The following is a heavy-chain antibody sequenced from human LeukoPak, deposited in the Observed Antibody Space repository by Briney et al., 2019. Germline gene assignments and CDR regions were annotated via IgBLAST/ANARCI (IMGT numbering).Heavy chain of an antibody. D-gene: IGHD6-13*01. Sequence: GGSLRLSCAASGFTFSSSTMSWVRQAPGKGLEWVSSISGSGDSTWYADSVKGRFTISRDNSKNTLSLQMNSLRAEDTAVYYCARESSVIAAAGIFDYWGQGTLVTVSS. CDR2: ISGSGDST. V-gene: IGHV3-23*01. J-gene: IGHJ4*02. CDR1: GFTFSSST. CDR3: ARESSVIAAAGIFDY.